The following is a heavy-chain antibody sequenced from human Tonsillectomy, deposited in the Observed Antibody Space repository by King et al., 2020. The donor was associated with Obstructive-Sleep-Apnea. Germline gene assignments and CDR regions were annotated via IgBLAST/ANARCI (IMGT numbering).Heavy chain of an antibody. CDR2: IYNRGST. D-gene: IGHD3-22*01. V-gene: IGHV4-59*01. CDR3: ARSNTYYYDSSGYWGY. J-gene: IGHJ4*02. Sequence: QLQESGPGLVKPSETLSLTCTVSGGSISSYSWSWIRQPPGKGLEGSGYIYNRGSTNYNPSLKSRVNISVDTSKNKFSLKLSSVTAADTAVYYCARSNTYYYDSSGYWGYWGQGTLVTVSS. CDR1: GGSISSYS.